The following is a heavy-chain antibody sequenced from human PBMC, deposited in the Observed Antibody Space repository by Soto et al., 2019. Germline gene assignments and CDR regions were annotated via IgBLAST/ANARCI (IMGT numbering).Heavy chain of an antibody. V-gene: IGHV1-18*01. CDR2: ISAYNGDT. CDR1: GYTFTSYG. J-gene: IGHJ5*02. Sequence: QVQLVQSGAEVKKPGASVKVSCKASGYTFTSYGISWVRQAPGQGLEWMGWISAYNGDTNYAQKLRGRVTMTTDTPTSTAYMELRSLRSHDTAVYYCARDSMGTGLDPWGQGTLVTVSS. CDR3: ARDSMGTGLDP. D-gene: IGHD2-21*02.